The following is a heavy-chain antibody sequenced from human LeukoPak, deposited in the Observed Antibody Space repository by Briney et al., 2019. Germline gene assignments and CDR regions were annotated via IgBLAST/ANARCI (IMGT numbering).Heavy chain of an antibody. V-gene: IGHV3-23*01. J-gene: IGHJ4*02. CDR3: AKHRETYGDSCLDDY. CDR1: RFTFSSYA. D-gene: IGHD4-17*01. CDR2: ISDRGGST. Sequence: GGSLRLSCAASRFTFSSYAMSWVRQAPGKGLEWVSSISDRGGSTYYADSVKGRFTISRDNSKNTLYLQLNSLRVEDTVVYFCAKHRETYGDSCLDDYWGQGTLVTVSS.